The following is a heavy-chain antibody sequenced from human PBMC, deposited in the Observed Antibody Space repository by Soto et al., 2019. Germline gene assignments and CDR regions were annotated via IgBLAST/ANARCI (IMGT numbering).Heavy chain of an antibody. J-gene: IGHJ4*02. CDR3: ARGGYSYGRFDY. CDR1: GFTFSSYA. Sequence: LRLSCAASGFTFSSYAMSWVRQAPGKGLEWVSALSGSGDSTYYADSVKGRFTISRDNSKNMLYLQVNSLRAEDTALYYCARGGYSYGRFDYWAQETLVTVSS. D-gene: IGHD5-18*01. CDR2: LSGSGDST. V-gene: IGHV3-23*01.